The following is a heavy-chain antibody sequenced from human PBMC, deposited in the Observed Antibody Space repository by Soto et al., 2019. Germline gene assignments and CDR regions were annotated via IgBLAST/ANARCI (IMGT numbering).Heavy chain of an antibody. CDR1: GFTFTTYA. J-gene: IGHJ4*02. CDR3: ARDQCFGGGRSCYYFDF. Sequence: HPGWSLRLSCAASGFTFTTYAIHWVRQAPGKGLEWVAVISNDGRVKYYADSVKGRFTISRDNSKNTLYLQMNSLRSDDTAVYYCARDQCFGGGRSCYYFDFWGQGTLVTGSS. V-gene: IGHV3-30*04. CDR2: ISNDGRVK. D-gene: IGHD2-15*01.